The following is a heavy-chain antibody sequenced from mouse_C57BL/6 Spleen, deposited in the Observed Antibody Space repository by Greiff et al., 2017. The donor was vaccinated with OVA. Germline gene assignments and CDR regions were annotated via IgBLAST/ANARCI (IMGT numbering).Heavy chain of an antibody. CDR2: ISSGSSTI. CDR1: GFTFSDYG. Sequence: DVKLVESGGGLVKPGGSLKLSCAASGFTFSDYGMHWVRQAPEKGLEWVAYISSGSSTIYYADTVKGRFTISRDNAKNTLFLQMTSLRSEDTAMYYCARRTGIGFDYWGQGTTLTVSS. D-gene: IGHD4-1*01. CDR3: ARRTGIGFDY. V-gene: IGHV5-17*01. J-gene: IGHJ2*01.